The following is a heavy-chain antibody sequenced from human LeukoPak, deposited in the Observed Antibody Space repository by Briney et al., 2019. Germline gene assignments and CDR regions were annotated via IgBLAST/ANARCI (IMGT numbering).Heavy chain of an antibody. CDR3: ARSRGYFDY. Sequence: PSETLSLTCTVSGGSISSYYWSWIRQPPGKGLEWIGYIYYSGNTNYNPSLKSRVTISVDTSKNQFSLKLSSVTAADTALYYCARSRGYFDYWGQGTLVTVSS. V-gene: IGHV4-59*01. CDR1: GGSISSYY. D-gene: IGHD6-13*01. J-gene: IGHJ4*02. CDR2: IYYSGNT.